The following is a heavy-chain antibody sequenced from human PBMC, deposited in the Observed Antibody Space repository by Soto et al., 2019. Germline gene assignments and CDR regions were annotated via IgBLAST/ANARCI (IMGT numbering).Heavy chain of an antibody. J-gene: IGHJ4*02. Sequence: QDHLAQSVAEVKKPGSSVTVSCKTSGGPFNSYGISWVRQAPGQGLDWMGVIIPLYGTENYAQQFQGRVSITADKSTSTAYMDLSSLRSDDTAVYYCARVRVIRGVIPSHFGLWGQGTLVTVSS. CDR2: IIPLYGTE. CDR3: ARVRVIRGVIPSHFGL. CDR1: GGPFNSYG. D-gene: IGHD3-10*01. V-gene: IGHV1-69*06.